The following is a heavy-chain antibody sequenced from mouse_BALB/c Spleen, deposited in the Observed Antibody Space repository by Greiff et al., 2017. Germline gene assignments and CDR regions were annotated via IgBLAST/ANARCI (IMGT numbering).Heavy chain of an antibody. D-gene: IGHD1-1*01. CDR2: ISSGGSYT. V-gene: IGHV5-9-3*01. J-gene: IGHJ4*01. Sequence: EVQRVESGGGLVKPGGSLKLSCAASGFTFSSYAMSWVRQTPEKRLEWVATISSGGSYTYYPDSVKGRFTISRDNAKNTLYLQMSSLRSEDTAMYYCARIYYYGREDAMDYWGQGTSVTVSS. CDR1: GFTFSSYA. CDR3: ARIYYYGREDAMDY.